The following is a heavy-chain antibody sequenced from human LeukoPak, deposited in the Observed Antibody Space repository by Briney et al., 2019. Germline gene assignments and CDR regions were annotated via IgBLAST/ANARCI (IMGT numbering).Heavy chain of an antibody. CDR1: GYSFTSYW. CDR3: ARSVGAAISVAGLYFDY. V-gene: IGHV5-51*01. CDR2: IYPGDSDT. D-gene: IGHD6-19*01. J-gene: IGHJ4*02. Sequence: GESLRISCKGSGYSFTSYWIGWVRQMPGKGLEWMGIIYPGDSDTRYSPSFQGQVTISADKSISTAYLQWSSLKASDTAMYYCARSVGAAISVAGLYFDYWGQGTLVTVSS.